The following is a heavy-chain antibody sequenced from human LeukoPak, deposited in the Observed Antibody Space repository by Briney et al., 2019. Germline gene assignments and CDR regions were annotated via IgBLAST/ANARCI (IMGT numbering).Heavy chain of an antibody. CDR3: ARVTLKGGWSEPADYFDY. D-gene: IGHD6-19*01. CDR2: IYYSGST. Sequence: PSETLSLTCTVSGGSISSYYWSWIRQPPGKGLEWIGYIYYSGSTNYNPSLKSRVTISVDTSKNQFSLKLSSVTAADTAVYYCARVTLKGGWSEPADYFDYWGQGTLVTVSS. J-gene: IGHJ4*02. V-gene: IGHV4-59*01. CDR1: GGSISSYY.